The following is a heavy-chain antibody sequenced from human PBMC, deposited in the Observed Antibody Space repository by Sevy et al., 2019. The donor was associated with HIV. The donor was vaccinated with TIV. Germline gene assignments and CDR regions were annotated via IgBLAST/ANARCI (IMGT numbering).Heavy chain of an antibody. D-gene: IGHD1-26*01. CDR2: IYYNGHI. CDR3: AGENAWGRGYS. CDR1: GGSITSLY. V-gene: IGHV4-59*08. Sequence: SLTCTVSGGSITSLYWNWIRQPPEKGLEWIANIYYNGHINYNPSLKSRVTLSLDTSKNQFSLRLSSVTAADTAMYYCAGENAWGRGYSWGQGTLVTVSS. J-gene: IGHJ4*02.